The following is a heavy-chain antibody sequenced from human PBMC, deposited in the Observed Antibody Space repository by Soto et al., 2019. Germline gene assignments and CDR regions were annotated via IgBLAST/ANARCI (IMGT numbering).Heavy chain of an antibody. CDR2: ISSSASKT. J-gene: IGHJ4*02. CDR3: AKEPFKEWDMAYFDH. Sequence: EVHLLESGGGLGQPGGSLRLSCAASGFTFNNNDMSWVRQAPGTGLEWVSGISSSASKTNYADSVKGRFTISRYNSENIIYLKMNSLRVDDTAVYYCAKEPFKEWDMAYFDHWGQGSLVTV. D-gene: IGHD1-26*01. CDR1: GFTFNNND. V-gene: IGHV3-23*01.